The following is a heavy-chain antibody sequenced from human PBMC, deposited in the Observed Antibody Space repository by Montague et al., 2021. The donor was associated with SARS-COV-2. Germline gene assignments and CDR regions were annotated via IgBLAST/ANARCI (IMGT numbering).Heavy chain of an antibody. V-gene: IGHV4-39*01. CDR3: ARHASYDYSKDLYYYYYYGMDV. CDR1: GGSISSSSYY. Sequence: SETLSLTCTVSGGSISSSSYYWGWIRQPPGKGLEWIGSIYYSGSTYYNPSLKSRVTISVDTSKNQFSLKLNSVTAADTAVYYCARHASYDYSKDLYYYYYYGMDVWGQGTTVTVSS. D-gene: IGHD4-11*01. J-gene: IGHJ6*02. CDR2: IYYSGST.